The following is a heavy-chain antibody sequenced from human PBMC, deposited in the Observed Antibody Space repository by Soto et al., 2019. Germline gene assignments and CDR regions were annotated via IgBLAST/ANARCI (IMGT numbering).Heavy chain of an antibody. CDR3: AKDHLPSTVTTPGY. J-gene: IGHJ4*02. D-gene: IGHD4-17*01. CDR1: GFTFSTYG. CDR2: ISYDGNNK. Sequence: QVQLVESGGGVVQPGRSLRLSCAASGFTFSTYGMHWVRQAPGKGLEWVAVISYDGNNKYYADSVKGRFTIARDNSKNTLFLQMDSLRAEDPAVYYCAKDHLPSTVTTPGYWGQGTLVTVSS. V-gene: IGHV3-30*18.